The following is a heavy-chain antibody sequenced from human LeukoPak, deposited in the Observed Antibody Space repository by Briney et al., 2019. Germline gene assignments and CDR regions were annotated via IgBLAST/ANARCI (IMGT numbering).Heavy chain of an antibody. V-gene: IGHV4-4*07. CDR2: IYTSGST. CDR3: ARYSSSVWFDP. Sequence: SETLSLTCGVSGGAITNYYWNWIRQAPGKGLEWLGRIYTSGSTNYNPSLKSRVTISVDTSKNQFSLKLSSVTAADTAVYYCARYSSSVWFDPWGQGTLVTVSS. J-gene: IGHJ5*02. CDR1: GGAITNYY. D-gene: IGHD6-6*01.